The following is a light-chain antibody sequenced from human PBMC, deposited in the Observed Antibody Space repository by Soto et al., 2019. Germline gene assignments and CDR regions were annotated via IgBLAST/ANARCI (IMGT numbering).Light chain of an antibody. CDR2: EVT. CDR3: ASYAGTKLFV. Sequence: QSVLTQPPSASGSPGQSLTISCTGTSSDVGFYNFVSWYQQRPGKAPKLVIYEVTKRPSGVPDRFSGSKSSSTASLTVSGLQADDEADYYCASYAGTKLFVFGSGTKVTVL. J-gene: IGLJ1*01. CDR1: SSDVGFYNF. V-gene: IGLV2-8*01.